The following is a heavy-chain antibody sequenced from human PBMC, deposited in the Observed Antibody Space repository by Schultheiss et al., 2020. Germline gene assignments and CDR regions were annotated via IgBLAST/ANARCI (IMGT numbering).Heavy chain of an antibody. J-gene: IGHJ5*02. Sequence: SQTLSLTCTVSGGSISSGSYYWSWIRQPAGKGLEWIGRIYTSGSTNYNPSLKSRVTISVDTSKNQFSLKLSSVTAADTAVYYCARVVLASWGQGTLVTVSS. CDR2: IYTSGST. CDR1: GGSISSGSYY. V-gene: IGHV4-61*02. CDR3: ARVVLAS. D-gene: IGHD3-3*02.